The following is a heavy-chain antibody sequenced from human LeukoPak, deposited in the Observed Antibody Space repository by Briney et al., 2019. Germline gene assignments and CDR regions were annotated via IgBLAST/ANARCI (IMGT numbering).Heavy chain of an antibody. CDR1: GYSFTNYW. J-gene: IGHJ6*02. V-gene: IGHV5-51*01. Sequence: GESLKISCKGSGYSFTNYWIGWVRQMPGKGLKWMGIIYPGNSDTRYSPSFQGQVTISADKSISTAYLQWSSVKASDTAMYYCARHRFDGSEKYYGMDVWGQGTTVTVSS. CDR3: ARHRFDGSEKYYGMDV. D-gene: IGHD3-10*01. CDR2: IYPGNSDT.